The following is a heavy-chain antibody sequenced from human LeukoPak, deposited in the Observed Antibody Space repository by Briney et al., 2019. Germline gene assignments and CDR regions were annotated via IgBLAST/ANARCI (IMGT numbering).Heavy chain of an antibody. D-gene: IGHD5-18*01. CDR1: GGSISSYY. CDR3: ARGGGQLWGHYYYYMDV. Sequence: SETLSLTCTVSGGSISSYYWSWIRQPPGKGLEWIGYIYYSGSTNYNPSLKSRVTISVDTSKNQFSLKLSSVTAADTAVYYCARGGGQLWGHYYYYMDVWGKGTTVTVSS. CDR2: IYYSGST. V-gene: IGHV4-59*01. J-gene: IGHJ6*03.